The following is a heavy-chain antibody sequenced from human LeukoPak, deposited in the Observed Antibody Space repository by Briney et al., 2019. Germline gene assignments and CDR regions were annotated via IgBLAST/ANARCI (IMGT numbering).Heavy chain of an antibody. Sequence: GGSLRLSCAVSGMTFSNYWMSWFRQTPGKGLEWVATINQDESEKYYLDSVKGRFTISRDNAKNSLYLQMHSLTAEDTALYYCARYCTFRTCSGTKFDSWGPGTLVTVSS. D-gene: IGHD1-1*01. J-gene: IGHJ4*02. V-gene: IGHV3-7*03. CDR3: ARYCTFRTCSGTKFDS. CDR1: GMTFSNYW. CDR2: INQDESEK.